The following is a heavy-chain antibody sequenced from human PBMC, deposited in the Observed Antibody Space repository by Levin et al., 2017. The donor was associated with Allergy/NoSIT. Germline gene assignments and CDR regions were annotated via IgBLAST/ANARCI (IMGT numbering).Heavy chain of an antibody. D-gene: IGHD3-10*01. J-gene: IGHJ2*01. CDR1: GGSISSSSYY. CDR2: IYYSGST. V-gene: IGHV4-39*01. CDR3: ASGRDITMVRGVNPFWYFDL. Sequence: PSETLSLTCTVSGGSISSSSYYWGWIRQPPGKGLEWIGSIYYSGSTYYNPSLKSRVTISVDTSKNQFSLKLSSVTAADTAVYYCASGRDITMVRGVNPFWYFDLWGRGTLVTVSS.